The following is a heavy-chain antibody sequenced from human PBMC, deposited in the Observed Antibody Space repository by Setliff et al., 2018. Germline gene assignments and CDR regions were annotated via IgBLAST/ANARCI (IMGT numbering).Heavy chain of an antibody. CDR1: GYSFTSYW. V-gene: IGHV5-51*01. D-gene: IGHD1-20*01. J-gene: IGHJ4*01. Sequence: GESLKISCKGSGYSFTSYWLGWVRQMPGKGLEWMGIIYPGDSDTRYSPSFQGQVTISADKSISTAYLQMNSLRVEDTALYYCARDGNNWNDLDYWGHGTLVTVSS. CDR3: ARDGNNWNDLDY. CDR2: IYPGDSDT.